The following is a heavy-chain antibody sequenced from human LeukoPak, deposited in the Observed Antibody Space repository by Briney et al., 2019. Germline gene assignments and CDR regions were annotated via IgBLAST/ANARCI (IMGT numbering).Heavy chain of an antibody. CDR2: ISESGVST. CDR3: ARGRMAPDF. V-gene: IGHV3-23*01. CDR1: GFTFDGYA. Sequence: GGSLRLSCAAAGFTFDGYAMSCVRQAPGKGLEWVSGISESGVSTYYADSVKGRFSISRDNSKNTVYMQMSSLRPDDTAIYYCARGRMAPDFWGQGTLVTVSS. D-gene: IGHD2-8*01. J-gene: IGHJ4*02.